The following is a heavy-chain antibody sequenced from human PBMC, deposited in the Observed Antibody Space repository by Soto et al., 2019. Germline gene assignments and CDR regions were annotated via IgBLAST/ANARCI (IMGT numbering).Heavy chain of an antibody. CDR2: ISGSGGSA. Sequence: GGSLRLSCAASGFTFSSYAMGWVRQAPGKGLEWVSAISGSGGSAYYADSVKGRFTISRDNSKNTLYLQMNSLRAEDTAVYYCAKIRGRGAYIVLVPAAMLPFDYWGQGTLVTVSS. CDR1: GFTFSSYA. CDR3: AKIRGRGAYIVLVPAAMLPFDY. V-gene: IGHV3-23*01. D-gene: IGHD2-2*01. J-gene: IGHJ4*02.